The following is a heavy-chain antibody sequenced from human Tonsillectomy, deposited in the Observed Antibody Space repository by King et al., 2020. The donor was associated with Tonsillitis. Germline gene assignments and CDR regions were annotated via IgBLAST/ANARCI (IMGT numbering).Heavy chain of an antibody. V-gene: IGHV4-39*07. CDR3: ARGVGRGYSYGGGDAFVI. D-gene: IGHD5-18*01. CDR1: GGSISSSSYY. Sequence: QLQESGPGLVKPSETLSLTCTVSGGSISSSSYYWGWIRQPPGKGLEWIGSIYYSGSTYYNPSLKSRVTISVDTSKNQFSLKLSSVTAADTAVYYCARGVGRGYSYGGGDAFVIWGQGTMVTVSS. J-gene: IGHJ3*02. CDR2: IYYSGST.